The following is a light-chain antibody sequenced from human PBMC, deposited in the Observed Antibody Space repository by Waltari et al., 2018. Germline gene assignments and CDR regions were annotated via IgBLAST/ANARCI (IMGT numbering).Light chain of an antibody. CDR1: QRVVTY. V-gene: IGKV3-11*01. J-gene: IGKJ4*01. CDR2: DVS. CDR3: QQRASSWVT. Sequence: IVLTQSPATLSLSPGERATLSCRASQRVVTYLAWFQQKPGQAPRLLMYDVSKTATGIPARFSGSGSGTDFTLTISSLEPECFGVYYCQQRASSWVTFGGGTKVDIK.